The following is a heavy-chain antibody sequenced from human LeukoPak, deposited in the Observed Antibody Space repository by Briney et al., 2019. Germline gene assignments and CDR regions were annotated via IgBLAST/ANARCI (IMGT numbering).Heavy chain of an antibody. CDR2: VYPDDSDT. CDR1: GYRFTSYW. CDR3: ARISRYCSGGSCYSSWFDP. Sequence: GEPLKISCKGSGYRFTSYWIGWVRQMPGKGLDWMGIVYPDDSDTRYSPSFQGQVTISADKSISTAYLQWSSLKASDTAMYYCARISRYCSGGSCYSSWFDPWGQGTLVTVSS. V-gene: IGHV5-51*01. J-gene: IGHJ5*02. D-gene: IGHD2-15*01.